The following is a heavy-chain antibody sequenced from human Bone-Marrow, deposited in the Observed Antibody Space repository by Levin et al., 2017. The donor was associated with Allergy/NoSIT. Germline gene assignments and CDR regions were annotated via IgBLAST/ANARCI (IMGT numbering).Heavy chain of an antibody. D-gene: IGHD2-2*03. CDR3: SRDVTGYCSSTRCYQGHYFYMDV. CDR2: IRSASYGGAS. V-gene: IGHV3-49*04. Sequence: GGSLRLSCVGSGFRFGDYAMSWVRQAPGKGLEWIGFIRSASYGGASEYAPSVGGRLTISRDDSKNTTYLQMKRPKVDDTAVYSCSRDVTGYCSSTRCYQGHYFYMDVWGKGTTVTVSS. J-gene: IGHJ6*03. CDR1: GFRFGDYA.